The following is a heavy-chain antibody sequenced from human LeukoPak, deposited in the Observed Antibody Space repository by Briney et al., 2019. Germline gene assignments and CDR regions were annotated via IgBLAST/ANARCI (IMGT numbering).Heavy chain of an antibody. J-gene: IGHJ4*02. Sequence: PGGSLRLSCTASGFTFGDYAMSWVRQAPGKGLEWVGFIRSKAYGGTTEYASSVKGRFTISRDDSKSIAYLQMNSLKTEDTAVYYCTSGYSGPLGDYWGQGTLVTVSS. CDR2: IRSKAYGGTT. CDR3: TSGYSGPLGDY. D-gene: IGHD5-12*01. CDR1: GFTFGDYA. V-gene: IGHV3-49*04.